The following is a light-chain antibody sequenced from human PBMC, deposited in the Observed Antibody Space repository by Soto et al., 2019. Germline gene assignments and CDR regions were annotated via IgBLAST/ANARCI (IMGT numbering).Light chain of an antibody. V-gene: IGLV2-14*02. Sequence: QSALTQPASVSGSPGQSITISCTGSSSAVGSYRFVSWYQHHPGKVPKLIIYEGSKRPSGVSNRFSGSEPGNTASLTISGLQAEDEADYYCSSYTSSTTLYVFGTGTKLTVL. CDR3: SSYTSSTTLYV. CDR1: SSAVGSYRF. J-gene: IGLJ1*01. CDR2: EGS.